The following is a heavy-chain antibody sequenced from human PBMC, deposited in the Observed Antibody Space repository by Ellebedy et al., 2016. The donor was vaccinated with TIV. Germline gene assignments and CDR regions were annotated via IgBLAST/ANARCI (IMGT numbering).Heavy chain of an antibody. Sequence: GGSLRLXXAASGFVFSAYGLHWVRQAPGKGLEWVATISFDVTEKYYADSVRGRFTISRDNSKNTLYLQLNSLRPEDTAIYFCARQPSSGYEFDYWGQGALVTVSS. CDR1: GFVFSAYG. V-gene: IGHV3-30*03. CDR2: ISFDVTEK. J-gene: IGHJ4*02. CDR3: ARQPSSGYEFDY. D-gene: IGHD5-12*01.